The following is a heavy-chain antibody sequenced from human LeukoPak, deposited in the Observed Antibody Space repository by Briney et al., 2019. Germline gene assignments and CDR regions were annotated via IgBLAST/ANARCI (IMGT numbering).Heavy chain of an antibody. CDR2: IYYSGST. CDR3: ARDGPHYDFWSGYFPRYYYYYMDV. V-gene: IGHV4-59*01. Sequence: SETLSLTCTVSGGSISSYYWSWIRQPPGKGLEWIGYIYYSGSTNYNPSLKSRVTISVDTSKNQFSLKLSSVTAADTAVYYCARDGPHYDFWSGYFPRYYYYYMDVWGKGTTVTVSS. D-gene: IGHD3-3*01. CDR1: GGSISSYY. J-gene: IGHJ6*03.